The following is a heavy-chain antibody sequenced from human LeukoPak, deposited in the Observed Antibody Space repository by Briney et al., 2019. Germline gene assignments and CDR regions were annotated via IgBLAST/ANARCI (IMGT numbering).Heavy chain of an antibody. CDR2: IRYDGSNK. CDR1: EFTFSTSG. CDR3: AKDSYYYDSSGYYPYYYYYYMDV. D-gene: IGHD3-22*01. V-gene: IGHV3-30*02. J-gene: IGHJ6*03. Sequence: GGSLRLSCAASEFTFSTSGMHWVRQAPGKGLEWVAFIRYDGSNKYYADSVKGRFTISRDNSKNTLYLQMNSLRAEDTAVYYCAKDSYYYDSSGYYPYYYYYYMDVWGKGTTVTVSS.